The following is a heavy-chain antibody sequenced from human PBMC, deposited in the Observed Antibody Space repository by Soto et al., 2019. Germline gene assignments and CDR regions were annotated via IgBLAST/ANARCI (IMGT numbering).Heavy chain of an antibody. J-gene: IGHJ4*02. CDR2: IYWDGDK. D-gene: IGHD6-19*01. CDR1: GFSLSARGMG. Sequence: QITLKESGPTLVKPTQTLTLTCTFSGFSLSARGMGVGWIRQPPGKALEWLALIYWDGDKWYSPSLKNRVATTEDTPKNQVALTMTYMDPVDTATYYCALRSRGWQYDCTHWGQGTLVTVSS. V-gene: IGHV2-5*02. CDR3: ALRSRGWQYDCTH.